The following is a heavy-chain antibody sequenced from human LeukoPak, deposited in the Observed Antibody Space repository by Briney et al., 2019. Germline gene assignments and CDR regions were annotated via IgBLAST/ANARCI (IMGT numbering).Heavy chain of an antibody. V-gene: IGHV3-30-3*01. Sequence: GGSLRFSCAASRFTFSSYAMHWVRQAPGKGLHWVAAISYDGTNKYYADSVKGRFTISRDNSKNTLYLQMNSLRADDTAVFYCARGHPRPRVIAVAGNFDSWGQGTLVTVSS. J-gene: IGHJ4*02. D-gene: IGHD6-19*01. CDR1: RFTFSSYA. CDR2: ISYDGTNK. CDR3: ARGHPRPRVIAVAGNFDS.